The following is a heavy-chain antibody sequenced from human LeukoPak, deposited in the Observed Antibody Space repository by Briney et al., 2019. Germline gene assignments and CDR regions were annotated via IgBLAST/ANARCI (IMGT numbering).Heavy chain of an antibody. Sequence: ASVKVSCKASGYTFTSYDINWVRRATGQGLEWMGRIIPIFGTANYAQKFQGRVTITTDESTSTAYMELSSLRSEDTAVYYCARETCSGGSCYLDYWGQGTLVTVSS. J-gene: IGHJ4*02. CDR1: GYTFTSYD. CDR3: ARETCSGGSCYLDY. V-gene: IGHV1-69*05. CDR2: IIPIFGTA. D-gene: IGHD2-15*01.